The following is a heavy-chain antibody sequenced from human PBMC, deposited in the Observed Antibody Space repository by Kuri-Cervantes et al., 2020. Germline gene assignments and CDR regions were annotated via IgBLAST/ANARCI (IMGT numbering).Heavy chain of an antibody. J-gene: IGHJ5*02. V-gene: IGHV3-30*18. CDR3: AKDDYYDSSGIS. Sequence: GGSLRLSCAASGFTFSSYGMHWVRQAPGKGLEWVAVISYDGSNKYYADSVKGRFTISRDSSKNTLYLQMNSLRAEDTAVYYCAKDDYYDSSGISWGQGTLVTVSS. CDR2: ISYDGSNK. D-gene: IGHD3-22*01. CDR1: GFTFSSYG.